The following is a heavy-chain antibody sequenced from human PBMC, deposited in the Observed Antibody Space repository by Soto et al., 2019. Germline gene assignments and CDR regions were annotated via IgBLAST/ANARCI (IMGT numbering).Heavy chain of an antibody. CDR1: GFNFNFYW. D-gene: IGHD5-12*01. CDR2: ISGDGTIT. CDR3: VRDSPTNQEDPDTLASRLEP. J-gene: IGHJ5*02. Sequence: GGSLRLSCAASGFNFNFYWMHWVRQAPGKGLVWVSRISGDGTITNYADSVKGRFTISRDNAKNTLFLQMDSLRVEDTAVYYCVRDSPTNQEDPDTLASRLEPWGKGTQVTV. V-gene: IGHV3-74*01.